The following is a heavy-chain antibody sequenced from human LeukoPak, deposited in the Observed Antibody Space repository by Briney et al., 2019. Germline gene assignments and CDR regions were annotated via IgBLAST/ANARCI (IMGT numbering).Heavy chain of an antibody. V-gene: IGHV3-7*01. J-gene: IGHJ4*02. CDR1: GFTFNSEP. CDR2: IKQDGSEK. D-gene: IGHD4-4*01. Sequence: GGSLRLSCVMSGFTFNSEPMNWVRQAPGKGLEWVANIKQDGSEKYYVDSVKGRFTISRDNAKNSLYLQMNSLRAEDTAVYYCVRDTGDYFDHWGQGTLVTVSS. CDR3: VRDTGDYFDH.